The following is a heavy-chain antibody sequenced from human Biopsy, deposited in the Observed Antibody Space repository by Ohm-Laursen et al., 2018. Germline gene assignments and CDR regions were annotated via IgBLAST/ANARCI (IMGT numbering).Heavy chain of an antibody. CDR2: MNQDGSEE. CDR1: GFIFSSYW. D-gene: IGHD6-13*01. CDR3: ARGSSGTAAGRFAS. J-gene: IGHJ4*02. Sequence: SLRLSCSASGFIFSSYWMNWVRQTPEKGLEWVANMNQDGSEEHYVDSVKGRFTISRDNSKSSLYLQMNSLRDEDTAVYYCARGSSGTAAGRFASWGQGTLVTVSS. V-gene: IGHV3-7*04.